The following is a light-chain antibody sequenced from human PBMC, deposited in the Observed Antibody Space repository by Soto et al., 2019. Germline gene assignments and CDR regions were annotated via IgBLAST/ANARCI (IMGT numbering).Light chain of an antibody. CDR1: EDIIFY. V-gene: IGKV1-39*01. CDR3: HQNYTTHVYS. Sequence: DIQMTQSPSALSASVGDRVTITCRASEDIIFYLTCYQQKPVEAPKLLIYAAANLQSVVPSRFSGSGYGTDFTLIIISRQQEDVSTYYCHQNYTTHVYSFGQGTKVDIK. J-gene: IGKJ2*01. CDR2: AAA.